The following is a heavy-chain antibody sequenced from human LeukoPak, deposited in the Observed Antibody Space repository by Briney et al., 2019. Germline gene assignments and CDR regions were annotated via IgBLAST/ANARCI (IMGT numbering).Heavy chain of an antibody. D-gene: IGHD3-22*01. CDR1: GGSISSSSYY. CDR3: ATPARYYDSSGYFYHY. CDR2: IYYSGTT. V-gene: IGHV4-39*01. J-gene: IGHJ4*02. Sequence: SETLSLTCAVSGGSISSSSYYWAWIRQPPGKGLEWIGSIYYSGTTYYNPSLKSRVTISLDTFKNQFSLQLSSVTAADTAVYYCATPARYYDSSGYFYHYWGPGTLVTVSS.